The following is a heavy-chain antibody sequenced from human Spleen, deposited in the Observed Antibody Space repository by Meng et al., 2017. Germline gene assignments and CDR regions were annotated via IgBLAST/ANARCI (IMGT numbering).Heavy chain of an antibody. CDR2: IFSNDEK. D-gene: IGHD6-13*01. CDR3: ARSKTPDSSSWYNYYYYGMDV. Sequence: SGPTLVKPTETLTLTCTVSGFSLSNARMGVSWIRQPPGKALEWLAHIFSNDEKSYSTSLKSRLTISKDTSKSQVVLTMTNMDPVDTATYYCARSKTPDSSSWYNYYYYGMDVWGQGTTVTVSS. CDR1: GFSLSNARMG. J-gene: IGHJ6*02. V-gene: IGHV2-26*01.